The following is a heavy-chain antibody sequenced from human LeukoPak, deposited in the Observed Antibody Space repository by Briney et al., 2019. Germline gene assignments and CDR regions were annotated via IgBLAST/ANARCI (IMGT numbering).Heavy chain of an antibody. J-gene: IGHJ4*02. CDR1: GVRFDDYG. D-gene: IGHD3-9*01. CDR2: ISGSGGST. CDR3: AKGGAYDILTGYYADIPFDY. V-gene: IGHV3-23*01. Sequence: PGGSLRLSCAVSGVRFDDYGMSWGRHAPGKGLEWVSAISGSGGSTYYADSVKGRFTISRDNSKKTLYLQMNSLRAEDTAVYYCAKGGAYDILTGYYADIPFDYWGQGTLVTVSS.